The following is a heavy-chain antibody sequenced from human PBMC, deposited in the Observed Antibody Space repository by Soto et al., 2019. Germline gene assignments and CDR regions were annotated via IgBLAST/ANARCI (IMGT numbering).Heavy chain of an antibody. Sequence: QLQLQESGPGLVKPSGNLSLTCGVSGGSLSTPVWWSWVRLPPGKGLEWIGEVFHSGSANYNPSLQSRVTISLDKSTNQFSLRLSSVTAADTAVYYCARKAWTRLDYWGQGALVTVSS. V-gene: IGHV4-4*02. CDR1: GGSLSTPVW. CDR3: ARKAWTRLDY. D-gene: IGHD1-1*01. CDR2: VFHSGSA. J-gene: IGHJ4*02.